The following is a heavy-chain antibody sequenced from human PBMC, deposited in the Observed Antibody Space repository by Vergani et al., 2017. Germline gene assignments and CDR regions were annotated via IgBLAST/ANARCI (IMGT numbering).Heavy chain of an antibody. Sequence: QVRLQESCPGLVKPSETLSLTCTVSGGSITSSSYYWGWIRQPPGKGLEWIGSLSTTGGATHASHNPSLKSRVSISVDTSKSQFSLRLTSVTAADSAIYYCVGDTHSWQRADRWGQGLLVSVSS. CDR1: GGSITSSSYY. CDR2: LSTTGGA. J-gene: IGHJ5*02. CDR3: VGDTHSWQRADR. D-gene: IGHD6-13*01. V-gene: IGHV4-61*01.